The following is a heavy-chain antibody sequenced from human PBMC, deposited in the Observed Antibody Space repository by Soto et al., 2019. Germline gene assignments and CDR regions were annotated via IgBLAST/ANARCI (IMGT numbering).Heavy chain of an antibody. CDR1: GYTFTSYG. CDR3: ARAGVGSSQEFDN. Sequence: ASVKVSCKASGYTFTSYGITWVRQAPGQGLEWMGWISGFSGNTNYAQKVQGRVIMTIDTSTNTAYMELRSLRLDDTAVYYCARAGVGSSQEFDNWGQGTRVTVSS. V-gene: IGHV1-18*01. J-gene: IGHJ4*02. CDR2: ISGFSGNT. D-gene: IGHD1-26*01.